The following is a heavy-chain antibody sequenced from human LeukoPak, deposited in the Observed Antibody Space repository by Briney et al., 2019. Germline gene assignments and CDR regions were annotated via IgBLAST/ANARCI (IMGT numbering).Heavy chain of an antibody. D-gene: IGHD3-22*01. Sequence: GGSLRLSCAASGLSFNRYSMNWVRQAPEKGLEWISSISSSSGHIYYADSVRGRFTISRDNAQTSLYLQMNSLRAEDTAIYFCAGGSSVNSYYFDCWGQGTLVTVSS. V-gene: IGHV3-21*06. CDR2: ISSSSGHI. CDR1: GLSFNRYS. J-gene: IGHJ4*02. CDR3: AGGSSVNSYYFDC.